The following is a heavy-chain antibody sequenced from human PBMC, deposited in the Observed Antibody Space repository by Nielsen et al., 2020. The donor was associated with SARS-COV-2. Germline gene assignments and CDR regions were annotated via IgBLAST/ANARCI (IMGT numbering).Heavy chain of an antibody. CDR1: GGSFSGYC. V-gene: IGHV4-34*01. J-gene: IGHJ3*01. CDR2: IDHSGTA. D-gene: IGHD3-9*01. Sequence: SETLSLTCAVYGGSFSGYCWSWIRQLPGKGLEWIGEIDHSGTATLNPSLKGRVTVSVNPSKNQFSLKMTSITAADTAVYFCARAPDVDVLTGDYPDGFDVWGQGTGVTVSS. CDR3: ARAPDVDVLTGDYPDGFDV.